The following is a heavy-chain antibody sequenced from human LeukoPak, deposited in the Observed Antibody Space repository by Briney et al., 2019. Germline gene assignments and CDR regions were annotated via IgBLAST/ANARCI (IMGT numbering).Heavy chain of an antibody. CDR2: IYPDDSDI. CDR1: GSSFTSYW. J-gene: IGHJ4*02. Sequence: GESLKISCKGSGSSFTSYWIGWVRQMPGKGLEWMGIIYPDDSDIRYSPSFQGQVTIAADKSISTAYLQWSSLKASDTAIYYCARLHDYYALGAFDFWGQGTLVTVSS. D-gene: IGHD3-16*01. V-gene: IGHV5-51*01. CDR3: ARLHDYYALGAFDF.